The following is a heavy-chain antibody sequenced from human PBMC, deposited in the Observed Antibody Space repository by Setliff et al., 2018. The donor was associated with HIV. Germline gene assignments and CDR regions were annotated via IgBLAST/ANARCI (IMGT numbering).Heavy chain of an antibody. J-gene: IGHJ4*02. CDR2: ITGSSDTI. D-gene: IGHD6-13*01. V-gene: IGHV3-48*03. Sequence: GGSLRLSCAASGFTFSSYEMDWFRQAPGKGLEWVSYITGSSDTIYYADSVKGRFTISRDNAKNSVFLQMNSLRAEDTGVYYCATRTGFYNSHWYDYWGQGTMVTVSS. CDR1: GFTFSSYE. CDR3: ATRTGFYNSHWYDY.